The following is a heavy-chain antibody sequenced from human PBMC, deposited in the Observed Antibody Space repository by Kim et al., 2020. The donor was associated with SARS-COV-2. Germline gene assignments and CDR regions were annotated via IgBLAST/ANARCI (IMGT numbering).Heavy chain of an antibody. CDR3: ARDYYYGVDV. V-gene: IGHV6-1*01. Sequence: YNEFEVSVKSRITINADTSKNQFSLQLNSVTPEDTAVYYCARDYYYGVDVWGQGTTVTVSS. CDR2: YN. J-gene: IGHJ6*02.